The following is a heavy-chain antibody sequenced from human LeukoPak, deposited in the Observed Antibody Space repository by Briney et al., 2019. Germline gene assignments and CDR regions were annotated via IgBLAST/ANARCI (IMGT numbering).Heavy chain of an antibody. J-gene: IGHJ4*02. CDR2: IIPILGIA. CDR3: VGMRRGYCTGGSCLIFDY. D-gene: IGHD2-15*01. V-gene: IGHV1-69*04. Sequence: SVKVSCKASGVTFSNSAISWVRQAPGQGLEWMGRIIPILGIAHYAQKFQGRVTITADKSTSTADMELRSLRSEDTAVYYCVGMRRGYCTGGSCLIFDYWSQGTLVSVSS. CDR1: GVTFSNSA.